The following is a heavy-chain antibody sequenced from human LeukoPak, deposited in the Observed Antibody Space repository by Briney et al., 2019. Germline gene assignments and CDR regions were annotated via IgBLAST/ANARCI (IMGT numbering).Heavy chain of an antibody. V-gene: IGHV3-33*01. J-gene: IGHJ4*02. CDR1: GFTFSSYG. CDR2: IWYDGSNK. CDR3: ARVSGGNYWSAPFYY. D-gene: IGHD1-26*01. Sequence: GGSLRLSCAASGFTFSSYGMHWVRQAPGKGLEWVAVIWYDGSNKYYADSVKGRFTISRDNSKNTLYLQVNSLKAEDTAVCYCARVSGGNYWSAPFYYWGQGTLVTVSS.